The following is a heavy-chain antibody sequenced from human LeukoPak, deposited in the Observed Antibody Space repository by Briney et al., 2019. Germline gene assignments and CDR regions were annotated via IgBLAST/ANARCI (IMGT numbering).Heavy chain of an antibody. Sequence: SETLSLTCTVSGGSISSYYWSWIRQPAGKGLEWIGRIYTSGSTNYNPSLKSRVTMSVDTSKNQFSLKLSSVTAADTAVYYCARDPDYDSSGYYFDYWGQETLVTVSS. V-gene: IGHV4-4*07. CDR3: ARDPDYDSSGYYFDY. D-gene: IGHD3-22*01. CDR2: IYTSGST. J-gene: IGHJ4*02. CDR1: GGSISSYY.